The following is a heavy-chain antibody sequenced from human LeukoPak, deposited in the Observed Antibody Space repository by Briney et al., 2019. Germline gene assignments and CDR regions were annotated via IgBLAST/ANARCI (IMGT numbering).Heavy chain of an antibody. Sequence: SETLSLTCTVSGGSITSYHYSWIRQPPGKGLEWIGYIYYSGSTKYNPSLKSRVTISVDTSKNQFSLKLSSVTAADTAVYYCARGARAGYNLEPFDYWGQGTLVTVSS. CDR2: IYYSGST. CDR1: GGSITSYH. D-gene: IGHD5-24*01. V-gene: IGHV4-59*08. CDR3: ARGARAGYNLEPFDY. J-gene: IGHJ4*02.